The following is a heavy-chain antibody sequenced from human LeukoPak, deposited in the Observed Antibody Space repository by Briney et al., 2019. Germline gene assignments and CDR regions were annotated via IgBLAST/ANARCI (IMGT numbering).Heavy chain of an antibody. CDR2: ISYDGSNK. D-gene: IGHD4-17*01. Sequence: GGSLRLSCAPSGITFSSYGMHWVRQAPGKGLEWVAVISYDGSNKFYADSVKGRFTISRDNSKNTLYLQMNSLRAEDTAVYYCAKDRVDYGDHYYYGMDVWGQGTTVTVPS. J-gene: IGHJ6*02. V-gene: IGHV3-30*18. CDR1: GITFSSYG. CDR3: AKDRVDYGDHYYYGMDV.